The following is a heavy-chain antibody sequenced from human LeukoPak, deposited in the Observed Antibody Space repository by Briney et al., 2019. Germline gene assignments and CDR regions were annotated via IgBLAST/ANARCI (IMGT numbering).Heavy chain of an antibody. CDR3: AKDLSYTSGASDH. J-gene: IGHJ4*02. Sequence: GGSLRLSCAASGFTFSAFAMTWVRQAPGKGLEWASTITDDGYNTYSADSVKGRITFSRDNSKNTLSLQLRSLRAEDTAVYYCAKDLSYTSGASDHWGQGTLVTVSS. D-gene: IGHD6-19*01. CDR1: GFTFSAFA. CDR2: ITDDGYNT. V-gene: IGHV3-23*01.